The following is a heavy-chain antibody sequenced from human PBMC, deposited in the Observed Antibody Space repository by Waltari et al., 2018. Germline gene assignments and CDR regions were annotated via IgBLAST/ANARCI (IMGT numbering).Heavy chain of an antibody. CDR2: IYYSGST. D-gene: IGHD5-12*01. J-gene: IGHJ6*03. V-gene: IGHV4-59*11. CDR3: ARLGDGYNSGFFYYYYMDV. Sequence: QVQLQESGPGLVKPSETLSLTCTVSGGSIRSHYWSWIRQPHGKGLEWIGYIYYSGSTNYNPALKSRVTISVDTSKNQFSLKLSSVTAADTAVYYCARLGDGYNSGFFYYYYMDVWGKGTTVTVSS. CDR1: GGSIRSHY.